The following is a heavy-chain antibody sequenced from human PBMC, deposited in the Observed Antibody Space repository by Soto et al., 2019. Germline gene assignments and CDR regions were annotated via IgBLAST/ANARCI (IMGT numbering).Heavy chain of an antibody. CDR2: MHYTGTT. Sequence: SETLSLTCTVSGGSLSDDDYYWTWIRQPPGKGLEWIAYMHYTGTTHYSPSLRSRITISMDTSKNQFSLKLTSVTAADTAVYYCTRYYFLPRLHSNWFLPSCPTTLVSGS. CDR1: GGSLSDDDYY. CDR3: TRYYFLPRLHSNWFLP. D-gene: IGHD1-26*01. J-gene: IGHJ5*02. V-gene: IGHV4-30-4*01.